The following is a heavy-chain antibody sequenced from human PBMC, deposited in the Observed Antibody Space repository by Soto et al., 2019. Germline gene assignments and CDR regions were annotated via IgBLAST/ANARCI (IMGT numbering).Heavy chain of an antibody. V-gene: IGHV3-30*18. J-gene: IGHJ5*02. CDR2: ISYDGSNK. CDR1: GFTFSSYG. Sequence: GGSLRLSCAASGFTFSSYGMHWVRQAPGKGLEWVAVISYDGSNKYYADSVKGRFTISRDNSKNTLHLQMNSLRAEDTAVYYCAKSVVAAWFDPWGQGALVTVSS. D-gene: IGHD2-15*01. CDR3: AKSVVAAWFDP.